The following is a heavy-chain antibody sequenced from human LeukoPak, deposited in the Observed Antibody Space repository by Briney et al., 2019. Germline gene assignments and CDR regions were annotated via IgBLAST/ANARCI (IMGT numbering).Heavy chain of an antibody. CDR3: ARRGYSGYDRYYFDY. V-gene: IGHV3-48*04. D-gene: IGHD5-12*01. CDR1: GFTFSSYA. CDR2: ISSSGSTI. J-gene: IGHJ4*02. Sequence: PGGSLRLSCAASGFTFSSYAMTWVRQAPGKGLEWVSYISSSGSTIYYADSVKGRFTISRDNAKNSLYLQMNSLRAEDTAVYYCARRGYSGYDRYYFDYWGQGTLVTVSS.